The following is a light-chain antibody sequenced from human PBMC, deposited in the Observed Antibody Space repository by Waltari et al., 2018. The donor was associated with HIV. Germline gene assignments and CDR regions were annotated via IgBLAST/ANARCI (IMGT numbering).Light chain of an antibody. CDR3: QHYNNWPPWT. CDR1: QSVNSN. J-gene: IGKJ2*02. V-gene: IGKV3-15*01. CDR2: GAS. Sequence: EIVMTPSPATLSVSPGERATLSCRASQSVNSNLAWYQQNPGQAPRLLIYGASTRATGIPARFSGSGSGTEFTLTISSLQSEDFAGYYCQHYNNWPPWTFGQGTQLEIK.